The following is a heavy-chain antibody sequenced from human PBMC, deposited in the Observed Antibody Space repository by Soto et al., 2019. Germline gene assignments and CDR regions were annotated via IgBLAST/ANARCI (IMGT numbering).Heavy chain of an antibody. CDR1: GGSISSGGYY. V-gene: IGHV4-31*03. CDR3: ARKMGEGGSSGSQGVWFDP. CDR2: IYYSGST. J-gene: IGHJ5*02. D-gene: IGHD6-19*01. Sequence: QVQLQESGPGLVKPSQTLSLTCTVSGGSISSGGYYWSWIRQHPGKGLEWIGYIYYSGSTYYNPSLKSRVTISVDTSKNQCSLKLSSVTAADTAVYYCARKMGEGGSSGSQGVWFDPWGQGTLVTVSS.